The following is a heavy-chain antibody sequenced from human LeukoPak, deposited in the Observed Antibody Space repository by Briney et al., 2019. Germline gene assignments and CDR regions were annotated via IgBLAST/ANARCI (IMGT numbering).Heavy chain of an antibody. CDR1: GFTFSDYY. D-gene: IGHD2-2*01. V-gene: IGHV3-11*05. CDR3: ARDSAHIVVVPAVSPPSLDNWFDP. J-gene: IGHJ5*02. Sequence: PGGSLRLSCAASGFTFSDYYMSWIRQAPGKGLEWVSYISGSSSNTKYADSVKGRFTISRDNAKNSLYLQMNYLRAEDTAVYYCARDSAHIVVVPAVSPPSLDNWFDPWGQGTLVTVSS. CDR2: ISGSSSNT.